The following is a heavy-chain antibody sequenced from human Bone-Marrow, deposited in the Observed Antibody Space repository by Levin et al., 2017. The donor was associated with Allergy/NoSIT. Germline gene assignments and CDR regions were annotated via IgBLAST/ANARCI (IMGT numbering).Heavy chain of an antibody. V-gene: IGHV3-23*01. CDR1: GFTFSSYA. D-gene: IGHD2-2*01. Sequence: GGSLRLSCAASGFTFSSYAMSWVRQAPGKGLEWVSAISGSGGSTYYADSVKGRFTISRDNSKNTLYLQMNSLRAEDTAVYYCAKAGDFGYCSSTSCYAYFDYWGQGTLVTVSS. CDR3: AKAGDFGYCSSTSCYAYFDY. J-gene: IGHJ4*02. CDR2: ISGSGGST.